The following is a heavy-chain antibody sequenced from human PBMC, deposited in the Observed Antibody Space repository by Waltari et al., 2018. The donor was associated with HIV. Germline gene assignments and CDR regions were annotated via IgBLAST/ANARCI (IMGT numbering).Heavy chain of an antibody. Sequence: QSGTQLVTPRTDVTVACRVSGYKFTGYYLHWVKKAASKSFEWMGRIDPETGETVYGDQFQTRVTISVESSLKTSFLKVRNLTTDDSAEYSCLSDVGFWGQGSQVIV. J-gene: IGHJ4*02. CDR1: GYKFTGYY. V-gene: IGHV1-69-2*01. CDR3: LSDVGF. CDR2: IDPETGET. D-gene: IGHD2-2*03.